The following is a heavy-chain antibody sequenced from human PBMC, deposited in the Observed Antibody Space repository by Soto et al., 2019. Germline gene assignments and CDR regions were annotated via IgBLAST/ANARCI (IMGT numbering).Heavy chain of an antibody. D-gene: IGHD5-18*01. CDR1: GGSISSYY. CDR3: ASGRGYSYGSFDF. Sequence: SSETLSLTYTVSGGSISSYYWSWIRQPPGKGLEWIGYIYYSGSTNYNPSLKSRVTISVDTSKNQFSLKLSSVTAADTAVYYCASGRGYSYGSFDFWGQGTLVTVSS. J-gene: IGHJ4*02. CDR2: IYYSGST. V-gene: IGHV4-59*01.